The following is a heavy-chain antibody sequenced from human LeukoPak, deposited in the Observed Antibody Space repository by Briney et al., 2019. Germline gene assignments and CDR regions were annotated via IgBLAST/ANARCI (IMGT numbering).Heavy chain of an antibody. V-gene: IGHV3-21*04. CDR1: GFTFGSYN. CDR3: AKVAIVGAIEAAYFDN. D-gene: IGHD1-26*01. CDR2: ISTSSSYI. J-gene: IGHJ4*02. Sequence: GGSLRLSCAASGFTFGSYNMNWVRQAPGKGLEWVSSISTSSSYIYYADSVKGRFTISRDNAKKSLYLQMNSLRAEDTAIFYCAKVAIVGAIEAAYFDNWGQGTQVSVSS.